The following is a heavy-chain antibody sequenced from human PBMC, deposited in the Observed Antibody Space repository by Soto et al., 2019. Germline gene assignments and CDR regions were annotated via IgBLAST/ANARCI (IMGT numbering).Heavy chain of an antibody. CDR2: INAGNGNT. CDR1: GYTFTSYA. CDR3: ARDDERWSDCDLGY. V-gene: IGHV1-3*01. D-gene: IGHD2-21*01. Sequence: APVKVSCKASGYTFTSYAMHWVRQAPGQRLEWMGWINAGNGNTKYSQKFQGRVTITRDTSASTAYMELSSLRSEDTAAYYCARDDERWSDCDLGYWGQGVLVTVSS. J-gene: IGHJ4*02.